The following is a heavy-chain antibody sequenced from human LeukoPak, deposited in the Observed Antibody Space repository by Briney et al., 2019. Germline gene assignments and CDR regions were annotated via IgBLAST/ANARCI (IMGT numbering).Heavy chain of an antibody. CDR3: ARAARTDSSSIRGFGAFDI. CDR1: GGSFSGYY. CDR2: INHSGST. D-gene: IGHD6-6*01. V-gene: IGHV4-34*01. Sequence: PSETLSPTCAVYGGSFSGYYWSWLRQPPGKGLEWIGEINHSGSTNYNPPLKSRVTISVDTSKNQFSLKLSSVTAADTAVYYCARAARTDSSSIRGFGAFDIWGQGTMVTVSS. J-gene: IGHJ3*02.